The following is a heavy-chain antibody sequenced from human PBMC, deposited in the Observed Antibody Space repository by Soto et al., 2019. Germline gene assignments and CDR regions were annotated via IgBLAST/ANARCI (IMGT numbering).Heavy chain of an antibody. D-gene: IGHD4-17*01. J-gene: IGHJ6*03. CDR1: GGSISSSSYY. V-gene: IGHV4-39*01. CDR2: IYYSGST. Sequence: QLQLQESGPGLVKPSETLSLTCTVSGGSISSSSYYWGWIRQPPGKGLEWIGSIYYSGSTYYNPSLKSRVTISVDTSKNQFSLKLSSVTAADTAVYYCASELLPPGDDYGDFYYYYYMDVWGKGTTVTVSS. CDR3: ASELLPPGDDYGDFYYYYYMDV.